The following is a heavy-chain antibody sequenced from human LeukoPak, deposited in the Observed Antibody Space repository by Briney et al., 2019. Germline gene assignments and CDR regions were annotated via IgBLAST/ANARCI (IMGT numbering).Heavy chain of an antibody. Sequence: TGGSLRLSCAASGFTFSSYAMSWVRQAPGKGLEWVSAISGSGGSTFYADSVKGRFTISRDNSKNTLYLQMNSLRAEDTAVYYWAKDRGYSSSWGPQYYFDYWGQGTLVTVSS. CDR1: GFTFSSYA. V-gene: IGHV3-23*01. CDR2: ISGSGGST. CDR3: AKDRGYSSSWGPQYYFDY. J-gene: IGHJ4*02. D-gene: IGHD6-13*01.